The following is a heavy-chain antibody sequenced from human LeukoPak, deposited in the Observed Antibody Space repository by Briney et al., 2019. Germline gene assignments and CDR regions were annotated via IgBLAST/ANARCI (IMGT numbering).Heavy chain of an antibody. J-gene: IGHJ4*02. V-gene: IGHV4-4*07. Sequence: SETLSLTCTVSGGSISSYYWSWIRQPAGKGLEWIGRIYTSGSTNYNPSLKSRVTMSVDTSKNQFSLKLSSVTAADTAVYYCARDRVVVVPAAQYFDYWGQGTLVTVSS. CDR3: ARDRVVVVPAAQYFDY. CDR2: IYTSGST. D-gene: IGHD2-2*01. CDR1: GGSISSYY.